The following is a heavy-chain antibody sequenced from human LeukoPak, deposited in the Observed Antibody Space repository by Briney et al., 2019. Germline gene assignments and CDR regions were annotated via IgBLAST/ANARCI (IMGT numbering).Heavy chain of an antibody. CDR2: ISSSSGTI. Sequence: GGSLRLSCAASGFSFSSYSMNWVRQAPGKGLEWVSYISSSSGTIYYADSVKGRFTISRDNAKNSLYLQMNSLRDEDTAVYYCAKGGGYNYGYVNYWGQGTLVTVSS. J-gene: IGHJ4*02. V-gene: IGHV3-48*02. D-gene: IGHD5-18*01. CDR3: AKGGGYNYGYVNY. CDR1: GFSFSSYS.